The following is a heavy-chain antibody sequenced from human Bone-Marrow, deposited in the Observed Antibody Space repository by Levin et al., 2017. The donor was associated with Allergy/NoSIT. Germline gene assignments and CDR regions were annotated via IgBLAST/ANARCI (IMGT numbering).Heavy chain of an antibody. CDR1: GFTFSSYS. V-gene: IGHV3-21*06. CDR3: ARDVLLTFGDLYHAFDM. Sequence: ASVKVSCAASGFTFSSYSMNWVRQAPGKGLEWVSSISSSSRYIYYADSVKGRFTISRDNPKNSLYLQLNSLRAEDTAVYYCARDVLLTFGDLYHAFDMWGQGTVVTVSS. J-gene: IGHJ3*02. CDR2: ISSSSRYI. D-gene: IGHD3-10*01.